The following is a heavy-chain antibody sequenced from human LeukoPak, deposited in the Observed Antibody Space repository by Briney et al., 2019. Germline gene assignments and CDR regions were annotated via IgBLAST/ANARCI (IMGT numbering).Heavy chain of an antibody. Sequence: SETLSLTCTVSGASISDYYWSWVRQPPGKGLEWIGYTFNSGSTRYNPSLESRVTISLGTSNNQFSLKLNFVTAADTAVYYCARQTNWFDVWGQGILVTVSS. CDR2: TFNSGST. CDR3: ARQTNWFDV. V-gene: IGHV4-59*08. CDR1: GASISDYY. J-gene: IGHJ5*02.